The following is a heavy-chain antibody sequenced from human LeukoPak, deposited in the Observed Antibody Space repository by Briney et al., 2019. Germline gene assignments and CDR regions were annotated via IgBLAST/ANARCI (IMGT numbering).Heavy chain of an antibody. V-gene: IGHV4-30-4*01. CDR2: IYYSWST. CDR3: AREEPRVGATKGSVFDY. D-gene: IGHD1-26*01. Sequence: PSQTLSLTCPVSGGSISSGDYYWGWIRQPPWKGLEWIGYIYYSWSTHYNPSLKSRVTISVDTSKNQFSLKLSSVTAADTAVYYCAREEPRVGATKGSVFDYWGQGTLVTVSS. J-gene: IGHJ4*02. CDR1: GGSISSGDYY.